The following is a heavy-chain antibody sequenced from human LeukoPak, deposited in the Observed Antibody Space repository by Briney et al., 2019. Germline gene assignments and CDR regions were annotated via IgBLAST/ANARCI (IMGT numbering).Heavy chain of an antibody. CDR2: IYYSGST. J-gene: IGHJ4*02. CDR1: GGSISSYY. V-gene: IGHV4-59*12. Sequence: SETLSLTCTVSGGSISSYYWSWIRQPPGKGLEWIGYIYYSGSTNYNPSLKSRVTISIDTSKNQFSLKLSSVTAADTAIYYCARPFLRFSSGWHFDYWGQGILVTVSS. D-gene: IGHD6-19*01. CDR3: ARPFLRFSSGWHFDY.